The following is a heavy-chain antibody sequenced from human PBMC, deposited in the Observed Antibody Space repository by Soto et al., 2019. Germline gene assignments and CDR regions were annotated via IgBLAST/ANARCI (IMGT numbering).Heavy chain of an antibody. CDR2: IWYDGSNK. CDR1: GFTFSSYG. CDR3: ARDQVRHYYYYGMDV. J-gene: IGHJ6*02. Sequence: QVQLVESGGGVVQPGRSLRLSCAASGFTFSSYGMHWVRQAPGKGLEWVAVIWYDGSNKYYADSVKGRFTISRDNSKNTLYLQMNSLRAEDTAVYYCARDQVRHYYYYGMDVWGQGTTVTVSS. V-gene: IGHV3-33*01.